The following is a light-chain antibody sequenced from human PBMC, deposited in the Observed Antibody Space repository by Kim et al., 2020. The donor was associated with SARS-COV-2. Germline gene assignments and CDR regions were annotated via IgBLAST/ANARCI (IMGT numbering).Light chain of an antibody. V-gene: IGLV1-47*01. Sequence: ELTQPPSASGTPGQRVTISCSGSSSNIGSNYVYWYQQLPGTAPKLLIYRNKQRPSGVPDRFSGSKSDTAASLAISGLRSEDEADYYCAACDDSLSGPVFGGGTQLTVL. J-gene: IGLJ3*02. CDR3: AACDDSLSGPV. CDR1: SSNIGSNY. CDR2: RNK.